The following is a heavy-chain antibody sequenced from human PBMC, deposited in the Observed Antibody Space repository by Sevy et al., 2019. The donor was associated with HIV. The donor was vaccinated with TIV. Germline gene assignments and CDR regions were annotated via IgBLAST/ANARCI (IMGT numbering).Heavy chain of an antibody. CDR1: GFTFSTYG. CDR2: IRFDGTIK. CDR3: AKVLHIVVVPAAIDYYYGMDV. Sequence: GGSLRLSCAASGFTFSTYGMHWVRQAPGKGLEWVAFIRFDGTIKYYTDSVKGRLTISRDNSKNTLYLQMNSLRAEETAFDFCAKVLHIVVVPAAIDYYYGMDVWGQGTTVTVSS. V-gene: IGHV3-30*02. D-gene: IGHD2-2*01. J-gene: IGHJ6*02.